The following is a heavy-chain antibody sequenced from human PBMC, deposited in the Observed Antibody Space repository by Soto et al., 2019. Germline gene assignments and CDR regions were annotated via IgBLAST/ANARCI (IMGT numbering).Heavy chain of an antibody. Sequence: QVQLVQSGAEVKKPGSSVKVSCKASGGTFSTYTVSWVRQAPGQGLEWMGGIIPIFRTANYAQKFQGRVTVTADESTSTAYMELNSLRSEDTAVYYCARRYCISTSCHYYGMDVWGQGTTVTVSS. V-gene: IGHV1-69*12. D-gene: IGHD2-2*01. CDR1: GGTFSTYT. CDR2: IIPIFRTA. CDR3: ARRYCISTSCHYYGMDV. J-gene: IGHJ6*02.